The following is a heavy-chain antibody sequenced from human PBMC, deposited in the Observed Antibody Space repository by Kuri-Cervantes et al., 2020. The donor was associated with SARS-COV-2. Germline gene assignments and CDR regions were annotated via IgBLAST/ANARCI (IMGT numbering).Heavy chain of an antibody. CDR2: IHYSGST. CDR1: GGSISSGDYY. D-gene: IGHD4-17*01. CDR3: ARAYGDYEVTDY. J-gene: IGHJ4*02. Sequence: SETLSLTCTVSGGSISSGDYYWSWIRQPPGKGLEWIGYIHYSGSTHYNSSLKSRVAISIDTSKNQFSLKLSSVTAADTAVYYCARAYGDYEVTDYWGQGTLVTVSS. V-gene: IGHV4-30-4*08.